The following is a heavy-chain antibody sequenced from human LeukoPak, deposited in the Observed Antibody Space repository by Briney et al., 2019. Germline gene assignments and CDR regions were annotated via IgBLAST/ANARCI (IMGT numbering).Heavy chain of an antibody. CDR1: GYTFTSYY. CDR2: INPSGGST. D-gene: IGHD4-17*01. J-gene: IGHJ3*02. Sequence: GASVKVSCKASGYTFTSYYMHWVRQAPGQGLEWMGIINPSGGSTSYAQKLQGRVTMTTDTSTSTAYMELRSLRSDDTAVYYCAREHPDYGDYADAFDIWGQGTMVTVSS. V-gene: IGHV1-46*01. CDR3: AREHPDYGDYADAFDI.